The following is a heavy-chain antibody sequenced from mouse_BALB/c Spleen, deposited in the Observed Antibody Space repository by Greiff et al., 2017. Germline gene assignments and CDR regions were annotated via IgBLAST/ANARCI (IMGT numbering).Heavy chain of an antibody. Sequence: EVQVVESGGGLVKPGGSLKLSCAASGFAFSSYDMSWVRQTPEKRLEWVAYISSGGGSTYYPDTVKGRFTISRDNAKNTLYLQMSSLKSEDTAMYYCARRDRYFDYWGQGTTLTVSS. CDR3: ARRDRYFDY. D-gene: IGHD2-14*01. CDR1: GFAFSSYD. CDR2: ISSGGGST. J-gene: IGHJ2*01. V-gene: IGHV5-12-1*01.